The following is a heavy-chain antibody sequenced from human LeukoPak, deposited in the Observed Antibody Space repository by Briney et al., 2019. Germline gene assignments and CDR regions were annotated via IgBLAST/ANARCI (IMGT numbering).Heavy chain of an antibody. CDR2: IIPIFGTA. CDR3: AITLWFGELTNYFDY. D-gene: IGHD3-10*01. J-gene: IGHJ4*02. V-gene: IGHV1-69*13. Sequence: SVKVSCKASGGTFSSNAISWVRQAPGQGLEWMGGIIPIFGTANYAQKFQGRVTITADESTSTAYMELSSLRSEDTAVYYCAITLWFGELTNYFDYWGQGTLVTVSS. CDR1: GGTFSSNA.